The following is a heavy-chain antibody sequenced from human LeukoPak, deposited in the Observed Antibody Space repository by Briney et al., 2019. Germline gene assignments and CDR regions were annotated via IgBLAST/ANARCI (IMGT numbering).Heavy chain of an antibody. CDR3: AREGSSRWFPLFDY. Sequence: GASVKLSCKASGYDFTKHGISWVRQAPGQGLEWVGWISSYHGNANYAENFQDRVVMTRDTSTGTAYMELRSLRPDDTAVYYCAREGSSRWFPLFDYWGQGTLVIASS. V-gene: IGHV1-18*01. CDR2: ISSYHGNA. CDR1: GYDFTKHG. D-gene: IGHD6-19*01. J-gene: IGHJ4*02.